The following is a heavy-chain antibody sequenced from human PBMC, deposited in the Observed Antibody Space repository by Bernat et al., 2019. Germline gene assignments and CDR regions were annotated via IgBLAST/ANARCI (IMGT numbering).Heavy chain of an antibody. CDR2: ISGSGGST. J-gene: IGHJ3*02. CDR3: AQGRSHRMEDAFDS. CDR1: GFTFSSYA. D-gene: IGHD1-1*01. Sequence: EVQLLDSGGGLVQPGGSLRPSCAASGFTFSSYAMSWVRQAPGKGLGWVSAISGSGGSTYYADSVKGRFTIPRDNSKNTLYLQMNSLRAEDTAVYYCAQGRSHRMEDAFDSWGQGTMVTVSS. V-gene: IGHV3-23*01.